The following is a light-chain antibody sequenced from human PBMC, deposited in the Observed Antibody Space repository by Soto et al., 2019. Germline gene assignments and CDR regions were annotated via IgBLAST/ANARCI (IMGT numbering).Light chain of an antibody. CDR1: QSVTVNS. J-gene: IGKJ3*01. Sequence: EILLTQSPSTLSLSPGEGVTLSCRASQSVTVNSLAWYQQKPGQAPRLLIYAASTRAAAVPGRFTGSGSGTDFALTISRLEPEDFGVYYCQQYGDSPLTSGPGTKVDIK. CDR2: AAS. CDR3: QQYGDSPLT. V-gene: IGKV3-20*01.